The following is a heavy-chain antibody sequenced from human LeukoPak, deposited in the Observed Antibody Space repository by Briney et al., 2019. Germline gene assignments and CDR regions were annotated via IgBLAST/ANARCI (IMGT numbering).Heavy chain of an antibody. CDR2: INHSGST. CDR1: GWSFSGYY. Sequence: PSESLSLTCDVYGWSFSGYYWSWVRHPPGKGLEWIGEINHSGSTNYNPSLKSRVTISVDTSKNQFSLKLSSVTAADTAVYYCASHKGFWGQGTLVTVSS. J-gene: IGHJ4*02. CDR3: ASHKGF. V-gene: IGHV4-34*01.